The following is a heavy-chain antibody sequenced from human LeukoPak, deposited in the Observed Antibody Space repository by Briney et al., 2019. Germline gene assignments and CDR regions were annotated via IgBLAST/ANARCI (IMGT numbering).Heavy chain of an antibody. D-gene: IGHD2-2*01. V-gene: IGHV1-18*01. CDR3: ARGFDCSSASCSCMDL. CDR2: ISTYNVNT. J-gene: IGHJ6*02. Sequence: EASVRVSCKASGYTFTSYGISWVRQAPGQGVEWMGWISTYNVNTNYAQKLQGRVTITTDTSTSTAYMELRSLRAEDTAVYYCARGFDCSSASCSCMDLWGQGTTVTVSS. CDR1: GYTFTSYG.